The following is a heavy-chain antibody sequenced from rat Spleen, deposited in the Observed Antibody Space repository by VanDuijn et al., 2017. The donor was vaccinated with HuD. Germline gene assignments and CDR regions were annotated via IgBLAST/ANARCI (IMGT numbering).Heavy chain of an antibody. Sequence: EAQLVEAGGGLVQPGRSLKLSCAASVFTFSSFAMAWLRQAPKKGLEWVAIITSGGSNTYYPDSVKGRFTISRDNAKSTLYLQMDSLRSEDTATYYGAKDSSSNYPGMHWGQGVMVTVSS. D-gene: IGHD1-4*01. CDR1: VFTFSSFA. V-gene: IGHV5-25*01. J-gene: IGHJ2*01. CDR3: AKDSSSNYPGMH. CDR2: ITSGGSNT.